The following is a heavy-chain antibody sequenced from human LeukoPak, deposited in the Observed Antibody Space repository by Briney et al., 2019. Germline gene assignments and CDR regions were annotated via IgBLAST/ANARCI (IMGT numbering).Heavy chain of an antibody. Sequence: GGSLRLSCAASGFTFSSYSMNWVRQAPGKGLEWVSSISSSNSYIYYADSVKGRFTISRDNAKNSLYLQMNSLRAEDTAVYYCARVRRDYYGMDVWGQGTTVTVSS. J-gene: IGHJ6*02. CDR3: ARVRRDYYGMDV. V-gene: IGHV3-21*01. CDR2: ISSSNSYI. CDR1: GFTFSSYS.